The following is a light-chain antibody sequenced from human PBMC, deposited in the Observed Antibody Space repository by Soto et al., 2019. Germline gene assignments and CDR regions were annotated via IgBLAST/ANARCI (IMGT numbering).Light chain of an antibody. CDR3: QQFNSYPWT. J-gene: IGKJ1*01. V-gene: IGKV1-13*02. CDR2: EAS. CDR1: QGIRSS. Sequence: AIQLTQSPSSLSASVGDRVTITCRASQGIRSSLAWFQQKAGNPPKVLIYEASVLETGVSSRFSGSGSGTDFTLSISSLQPDDFATYDCQQFNSYPWTFGQGTTVEVK.